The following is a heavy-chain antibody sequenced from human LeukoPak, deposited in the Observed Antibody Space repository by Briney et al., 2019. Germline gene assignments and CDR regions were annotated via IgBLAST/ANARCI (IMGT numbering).Heavy chain of an antibody. CDR2: IYYSGST. D-gene: IGHD3-10*01. CDR1: DGSISSYY. CDR3: ARQSPLVRAFDI. J-gene: IGHJ3*02. Sequence: SETLSLTCTVSDGSISSYYWSWIRQPPGKGLEWIGYIYYSGSTNYNPSLKSRVTISVDTSKNQFSLKLSSVTAADTAVYYCARQSPLVRAFDIWGQGTMVTVSS. V-gene: IGHV4-59*08.